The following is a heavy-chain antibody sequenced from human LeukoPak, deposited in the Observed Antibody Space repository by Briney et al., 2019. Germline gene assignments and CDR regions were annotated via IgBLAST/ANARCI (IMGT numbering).Heavy chain of an antibody. CDR3: ARGYCTNGVCSSDYFDY. Sequence: PSETLSLTCTVSGGSISSGGYYWNWIRQHPGKGLEWIGYIYNSGSTYYNPSLKSRSTIPVDTSKNQFSLKLSSVTAADTAVYYCARGYCTNGVCSSDYFDYWGQGTLVTVSS. J-gene: IGHJ4*02. CDR1: GGSISSGGYY. V-gene: IGHV4-31*03. D-gene: IGHD2-8*01. CDR2: IYNSGST.